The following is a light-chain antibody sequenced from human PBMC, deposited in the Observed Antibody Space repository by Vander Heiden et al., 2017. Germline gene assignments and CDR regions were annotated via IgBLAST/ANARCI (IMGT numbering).Light chain of an antibody. CDR2: DDS. CDR3: QVWDSSSDHTVV. J-gene: IGLJ2*01. V-gene: IGLV3-21*02. CDR1: NIGSKS. Sequence: SYVLTQPPSVSVAPGQTARLTCGGNNIGSKSVHWYQQKPGQAPVLVVYDDSDRHAGIPGRVSGSNSGNTATLTISRVEAGDEADYYCQVWDSSSDHTVVFGGGTKLTVL.